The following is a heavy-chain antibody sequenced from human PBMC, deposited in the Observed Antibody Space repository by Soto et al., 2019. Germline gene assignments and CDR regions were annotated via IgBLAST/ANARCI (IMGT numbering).Heavy chain of an antibody. D-gene: IGHD4-17*01. J-gene: IGHJ6*02. CDR2: INPSGDRT. CDR3: ARDTTVTTNYYYGMDV. CDR1: GYTFTSYY. V-gene: IGHV1-46*01. Sequence: GASVKVSCKASGYTFTSYYMHWVRQAPGQGLEWMGIINPSGDRTSYAQKFQGRVTMTRDTSTSTVYMELRSLRSEDTAVYYCARDTTVTTNYYYGMDVWGQGTTVTVSS.